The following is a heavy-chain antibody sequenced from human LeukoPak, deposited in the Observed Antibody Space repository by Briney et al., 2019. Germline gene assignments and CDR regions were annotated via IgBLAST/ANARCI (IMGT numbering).Heavy chain of an antibody. V-gene: IGHV1-2*02. Sequence: ASVKVSCKASGYTFTGYYIHWVRQAPGQGLEWMGWINPNSGGTKYAQKFQGRVTMTRDTSVSTAYMELSRLTSDDTAVYYCAREEGEWFGELILPFHYWGQGTLVTVSS. D-gene: IGHD3-10*01. J-gene: IGHJ4*02. CDR1: GYTFTGYY. CDR2: INPNSGGT. CDR3: AREEGEWFGELILPFHY.